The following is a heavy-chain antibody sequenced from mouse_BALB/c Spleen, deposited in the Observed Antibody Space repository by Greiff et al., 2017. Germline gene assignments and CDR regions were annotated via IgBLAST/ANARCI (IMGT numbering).Heavy chain of an antibody. CDR2: ISSGSSTI. CDR1: GFTFSSFG. J-gene: IGHJ4*01. V-gene: IGHV5-17*02. CDR3: ARSDGYYPYYYAMDY. D-gene: IGHD2-3*01. Sequence: EVQLVESGGGLVQPGGSRKLSCAASGFTFSSFGMHWVRQAPEKGLEWVAYISSGSSTIYYADTVKGRFTISRDNPKNTLFLQMTSLRSEDTAMYYCARSDGYYPYYYAMDYWGEGTSVTVSS.